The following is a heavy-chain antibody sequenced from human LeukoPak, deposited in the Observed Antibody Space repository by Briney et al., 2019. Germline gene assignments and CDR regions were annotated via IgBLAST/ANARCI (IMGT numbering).Heavy chain of an antibody. CDR3: AKGRIRYFDWSPQPFDY. D-gene: IGHD3-9*01. CDR2: ISGSGGST. J-gene: IGHJ4*02. V-gene: IGHV3-23*01. Sequence: GGSLRLSCVGSGFTFSNYAMSWVRQAPGKGLEWVSAISGSGGSTYYADSVKGRFTISRDNSKNTLYLQMNSLRAEDTAVYYCAKGRIRYFDWSPQPFDYWGQGTLVTVSS. CDR1: GFTFSNYA.